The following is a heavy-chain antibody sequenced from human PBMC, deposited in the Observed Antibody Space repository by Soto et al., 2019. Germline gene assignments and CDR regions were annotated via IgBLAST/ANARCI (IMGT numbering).Heavy chain of an antibody. J-gene: IGHJ4*02. Sequence: EVQLVDSGGGLVQPGGSLRLSYAASGFTFSSYWMSWVRQAPGKGLEWVASIKQDGSEKYYVDSVKGRFTISRDNAKNSLYLQMNSLRAEDTAVYYYARGGGSPDYWGQGTLVTVSS. CDR1: GFTFSSYW. D-gene: IGHD1-26*01. V-gene: IGHV3-7*04. CDR2: IKQDGSEK. CDR3: ARGGGSPDY.